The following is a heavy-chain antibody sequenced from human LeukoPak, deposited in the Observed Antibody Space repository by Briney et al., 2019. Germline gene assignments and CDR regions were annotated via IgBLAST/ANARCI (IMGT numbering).Heavy chain of an antibody. D-gene: IGHD1-26*01. CDR1: GFTFSNAW. J-gene: IGHJ4*02. CDR2: ISYDGSNK. CDR3: ARAAGSHFDY. V-gene: IGHV3-30-3*01. Sequence: GGSLRLSCAASGFTFSNAWMSWVRQAPGKGLEWVAVISYDGSNKYYADSVKGRFTISRDKSKNTLYLQMNSLRAEDTAVHYCARAAGSHFDYWGQGTLVTVSS.